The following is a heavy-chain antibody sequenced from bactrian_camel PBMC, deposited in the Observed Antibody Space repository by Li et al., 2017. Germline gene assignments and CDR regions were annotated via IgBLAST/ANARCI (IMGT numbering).Heavy chain of an antibody. CDR3: AAGWLKYYSNEGAVFKEVGAFNY. V-gene: IGHV3S40*01. J-gene: IGHJ4*01. D-gene: IGHD2*01. CDR2: IDVVGVR. Sequence: DVQLVESGGGSVQAGGSLTLPCTSAGYTISTYYRVFCMGWFRQAPGKGREGVASIDVVGVRDYADSVKGRFNISQDAAKNVVFLQMSSLTPDDTAMYYCAAGWLKYYSNEGAVFKEVGAFNYWGQGTQVTVS. CDR1: GYTISTYY.